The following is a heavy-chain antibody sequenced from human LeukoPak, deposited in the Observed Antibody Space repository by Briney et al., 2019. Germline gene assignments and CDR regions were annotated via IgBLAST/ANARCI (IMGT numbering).Heavy chain of an antibody. CDR1: GYTFTGYY. CDR3: ARPGRVWFGELGYAFDI. Sequence: GASVKVSCKASGYTFTGYYMHCVRQAPGQGLEWMGWINPNSGGTNYAQKFQGRVTMTRDTSISTAYMELSRLRSDDTAVYYCARPGRVWFGELGYAFDIWGQGTMVTVSS. J-gene: IGHJ3*02. D-gene: IGHD3-10*01. V-gene: IGHV1-2*02. CDR2: INPNSGGT.